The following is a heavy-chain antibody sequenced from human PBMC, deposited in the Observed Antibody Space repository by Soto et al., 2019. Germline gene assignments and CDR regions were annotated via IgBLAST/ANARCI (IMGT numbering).Heavy chain of an antibody. J-gene: IGHJ5*02. CDR3: ARGREYSFGYNWFDP. CDR2: INPSEGHT. V-gene: IGHV1-46*01. D-gene: IGHD4-4*01. Sequence: QVQLVQSGAEVKKPGASVKLSCQTSGYPFTSYHMHWVRQAPGQGLEWMGVINPSEGHTRYSQKFQDRVTMTRDTSTSTVYMELSSLRSEDTATYFCARGREYSFGYNWFDPWGQGTLLTVSS. CDR1: GYPFTSYH.